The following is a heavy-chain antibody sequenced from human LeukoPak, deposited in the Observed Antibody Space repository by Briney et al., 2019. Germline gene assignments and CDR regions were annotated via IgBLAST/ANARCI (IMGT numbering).Heavy chain of an antibody. V-gene: IGHV1-46*01. J-gene: IGHJ6*03. CDR3: ARGSKWLVLGTYYYYYYMDV. CDR2: INPSGGST. CDR1: GYTFTSYY. D-gene: IGHD6-19*01. Sequence: GASVKVSCKASGYTFTSYYMHWVRQAPGQGLEWMGIINPSGGSTSYAQKFQGRVTMTRDTSTSTVHMELSSLRSEDTAVYYCARGSKWLVLGTYYYYYYMDVWGKGTTVTISS.